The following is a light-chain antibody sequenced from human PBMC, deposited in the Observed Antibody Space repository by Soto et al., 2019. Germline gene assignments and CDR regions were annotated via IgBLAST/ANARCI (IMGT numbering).Light chain of an antibody. Sequence: DIQMTQSPSSLSSSVGDRVTITCRASQSISRSLNWYQLKPGKAPRLLIFAASTLQSGVPSRFSGSGSGTGFTLTISSLQPEDLATYFCHQSYSTLWTFGQGTKVDIK. CDR1: QSISRS. CDR3: HQSYSTLWT. V-gene: IGKV1-39*01. J-gene: IGKJ1*01. CDR2: AAS.